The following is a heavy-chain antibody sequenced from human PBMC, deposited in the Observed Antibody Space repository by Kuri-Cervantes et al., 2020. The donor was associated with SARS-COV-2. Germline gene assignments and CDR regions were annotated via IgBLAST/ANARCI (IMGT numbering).Heavy chain of an antibody. D-gene: IGHD2-2*01. CDR3: ARVSSYQLLSGGFDY. V-gene: IGHV3-33*05. Sequence: GESLKISCAVAGIPFSNSVMHWVHQAPGKGLEWVALITYDGSNKLYADSVKGRFTISRDNAKNSLYVQINSLRAEDTAIYYCARVSSYQLLSGGFDYWGQGTLVTVSS. CDR2: ITYDGSNK. CDR1: GIPFSNSV. J-gene: IGHJ4*02.